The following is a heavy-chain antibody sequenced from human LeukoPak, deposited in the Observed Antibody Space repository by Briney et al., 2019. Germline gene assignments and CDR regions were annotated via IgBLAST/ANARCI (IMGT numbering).Heavy chain of an antibody. D-gene: IGHD6-13*01. J-gene: IGHJ6*03. V-gene: IGHV1-2*02. Sequence: ASVKVSCKASGYTFTGYYMHWVRQAPGQGLEWMGWINPNSGGTNYAQKFQGRVTMTRDTSISTAYMELSRLGSDDTAVYYCAREWNIYSSWRYYYYYYMDVWGKGTTVTVSS. CDR3: AREWNIYSSWRYYYYYYMDV. CDR1: GYTFTGYY. CDR2: INPNSGGT.